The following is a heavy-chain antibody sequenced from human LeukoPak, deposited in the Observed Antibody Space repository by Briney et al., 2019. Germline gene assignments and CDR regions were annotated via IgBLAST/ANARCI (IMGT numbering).Heavy chain of an antibody. Sequence: GGSLRLSCEASGFTFSNYVMHWVRQAPGRGLEWVAFIRSDGGDTKYADSVKGRLTISRDNAKNSLYLQMNSLRAEDTAVYYCARKLYSDNSHDAFDIWGQGTMVIVSS. CDR1: GFTFSNYV. V-gene: IGHV3-30*02. J-gene: IGHJ3*02. D-gene: IGHD1-26*01. CDR3: ARKLYSDNSHDAFDI. CDR2: IRSDGGDT.